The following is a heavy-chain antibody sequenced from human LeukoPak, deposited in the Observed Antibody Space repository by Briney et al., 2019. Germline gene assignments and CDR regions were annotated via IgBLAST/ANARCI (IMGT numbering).Heavy chain of an antibody. CDR3: YYMDV. J-gene: IGHJ6*03. V-gene: IGHV3-21*01. CDR2: ITTGSTYM. CDR1: RFTFSSYA. Sequence: PGGSLRLSCSASRFTFSSYAMNWVRQAPGKGLEWVSSITTGSTYMYYADSVRGRFTISRDNAKNSLYLQMSSLRADDTAVYYYYYMDVWGKGTMVTVSS.